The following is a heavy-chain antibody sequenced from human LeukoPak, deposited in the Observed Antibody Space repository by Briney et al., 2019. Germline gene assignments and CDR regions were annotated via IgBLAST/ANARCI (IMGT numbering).Heavy chain of an antibody. J-gene: IGHJ4*02. CDR3: ARGNYYGQDY. D-gene: IGHD3-10*01. Sequence: GGSLRLSCGASEFTFSSYWMHWVRHAPGKGLVWISRINSDGSTTSYADSVKGRFTISRDNAKNTLYLQMNSLRAEDTAVYYCARGNYYGQDYWGQGTLVTVSS. CDR1: EFTFSSYW. CDR2: INSDGSTT. V-gene: IGHV3-74*01.